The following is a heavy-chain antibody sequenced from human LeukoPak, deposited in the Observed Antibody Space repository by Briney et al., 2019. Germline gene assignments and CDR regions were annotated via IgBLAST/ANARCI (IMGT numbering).Heavy chain of an antibody. J-gene: IGHJ4*02. CDR3: ARVEYSSGWPLDY. Sequence: PGRSLRLSCAASGFTFSSYGMHWVRQAPGKGLEWVAVIWYDGSNKYYADSVKGRFTISRDNPKNTLYLQMNSLRAEDTAVYYCARVEYSSGWPLDYWGQGTLVTVSS. CDR2: IWYDGSNK. CDR1: GFTFSSYG. D-gene: IGHD6-19*01. V-gene: IGHV3-33*01.